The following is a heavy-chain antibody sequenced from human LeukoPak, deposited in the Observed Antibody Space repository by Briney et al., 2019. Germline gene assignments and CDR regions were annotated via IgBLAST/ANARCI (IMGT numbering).Heavy chain of an antibody. CDR1: GYTFTGYY. D-gene: IGHD6-19*01. J-gene: IGHJ4*02. Sequence: GASVKVSCKASGYTFTGYYMHWVRQAPGQGLEWMGWINPNSGGTNYAQKFQGRVTMTRDTSISTAYMELSRLRSDDTAVYYCARDTRSSGWYFYFYWGQGTLVTVSS. V-gene: IGHV1-2*02. CDR3: ARDTRSSGWYFYFY. CDR2: INPNSGGT.